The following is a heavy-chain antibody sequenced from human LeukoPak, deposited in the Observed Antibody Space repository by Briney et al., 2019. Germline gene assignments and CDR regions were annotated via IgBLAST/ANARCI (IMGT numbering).Heavy chain of an antibody. Sequence: GGSLRLSCAASGFTFSSYGMHWVRQAPGKGLEWVAVISYDGSNKYYADSVKGRFTISRDNSKNTLYLQMNSLTAEDTAVYYCAKGYSRGAFDIWGQGTMVTVSS. CDR1: GFTFSSYG. CDR3: AKGYSRGAFDI. D-gene: IGHD2-15*01. CDR2: ISYDGSNK. V-gene: IGHV3-30*18. J-gene: IGHJ3*02.